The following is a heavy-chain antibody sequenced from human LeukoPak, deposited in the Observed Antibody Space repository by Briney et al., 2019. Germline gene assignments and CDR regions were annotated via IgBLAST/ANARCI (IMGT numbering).Heavy chain of an antibody. J-gene: IGHJ4*02. CDR2: ISSSSSYI. Sequence: PGGSLRLSSAASGFTFSSYSMNWVRQAPGKGLEWVSSISSSSSYIYYADSVKGRFTISRGNAKNSLYLQMNSLRAEDTAVYYCARALVLRSAFDYWGQGTLVTVSS. D-gene: IGHD3-3*01. V-gene: IGHV3-21*01. CDR1: GFTFSSYS. CDR3: ARALVLRSAFDY.